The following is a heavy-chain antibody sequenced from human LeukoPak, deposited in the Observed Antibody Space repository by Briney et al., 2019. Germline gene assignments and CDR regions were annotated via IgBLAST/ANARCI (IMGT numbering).Heavy chain of an antibody. J-gene: IGHJ4*02. CDR1: GGSISSGDYY. Sequence: SETLSLTCTVSGGSISSGDYYWSWIRQPPGKGLEWIGHTHYSGITYYSPSLKSRLTISVDTSKNQFSLKLSSVTAADTAVYHCARALAYSSSWCYFDYWGQGTLVTVSS. V-gene: IGHV4-30-4*08. CDR3: ARALAYSSSWCYFDY. CDR2: THYSGIT. D-gene: IGHD6-13*01.